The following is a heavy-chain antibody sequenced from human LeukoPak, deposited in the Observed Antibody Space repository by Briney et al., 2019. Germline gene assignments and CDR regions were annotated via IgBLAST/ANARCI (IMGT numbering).Heavy chain of an antibody. J-gene: IGHJ4*02. CDR1: GFTFSSYA. D-gene: IGHD6-13*01. CDR3: AKGGGGSSWRPYYFDY. Sequence: GGSLRLSCAASGFTFSSYAMSWVRQAPGKGLEWVSAISGSGGSTYYADSVKGRFTISRDNSKNTLYLQMNSLRAEDTAVYYCAKGGGGSSWRPYYFDYWGQGTLVTVSS. V-gene: IGHV3-23*01. CDR2: ISGSGGST.